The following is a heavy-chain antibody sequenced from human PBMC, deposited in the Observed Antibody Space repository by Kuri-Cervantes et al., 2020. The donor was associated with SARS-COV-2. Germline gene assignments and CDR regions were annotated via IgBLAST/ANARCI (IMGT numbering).Heavy chain of an antibody. D-gene: IGHD5-12*01. CDR2: ISYDGSNK. CDR1: GFTFSSYG. CDR3: ARDPSARGYSGYGVDPKSWYGMDV. V-gene: IGHV3-30*03. J-gene: IGHJ6*02. Sequence: GGSLRLSCAASGFTFSSYGMHWVRQAPGKGLEWVAVISYDGSNKYYADSVKGRFTISRDNSKNTLYLQMNSLRAEDTAVYYCARDPSARGYSGYGVDPKSWYGMDVWGQGTTVTVSS.